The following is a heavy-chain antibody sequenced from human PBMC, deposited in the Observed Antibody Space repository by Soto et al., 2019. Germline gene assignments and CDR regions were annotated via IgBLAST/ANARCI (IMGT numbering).Heavy chain of an antibody. J-gene: IGHJ4*02. Sequence: GGSLSLSCPASGCTFSSYPMSWVRQAPGKGLEWVSSISGSGGSTYYADPLKARFTISRDKSKNTLYLQMNSLRAEDTDVAYCAKALLLIVVSNFDYWGRGTLVTVSS. CDR1: GCTFSSYP. D-gene: IGHD3-22*01. CDR3: AKALLLIVVSNFDY. V-gene: IGHV3-23*01. CDR2: ISGSGGST.